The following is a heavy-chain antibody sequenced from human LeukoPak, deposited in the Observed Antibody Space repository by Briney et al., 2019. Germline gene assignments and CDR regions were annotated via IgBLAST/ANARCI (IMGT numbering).Heavy chain of an antibody. D-gene: IGHD3-10*01. V-gene: IGHV1-18*01. CDR2: ISAYNGNT. CDR1: GYTFTSYG. J-gene: IGHJ6*02. CDR3: ARITMVQGAIGQFYYYGMDV. Sequence: ASVKVSCKASGYTFTSYGISWVRQAPGQGLEWMGWISAYNGNTNYAQKLQGRVTMTTDTSTSTAYMELRSLRSDDTAVYYCARITMVQGAIGQFYYYGMDVWGQGTTVTVSS.